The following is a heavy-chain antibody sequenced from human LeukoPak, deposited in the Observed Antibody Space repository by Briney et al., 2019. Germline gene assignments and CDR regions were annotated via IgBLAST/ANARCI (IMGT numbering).Heavy chain of an antibody. CDR1: GGSISSYY. CDR3: ARVEPYSYYFGMDV. D-gene: IGHD1-26*01. J-gene: IGHJ6*02. Sequence: SETLSLTCTVSGGSISSYYWSWIRQSPGKGLDWIGYIHDTGSTNYNPSLKSRVSISVDRSKSQFSLHLSSVTAADTAVYFCARVEPYSYYFGMDVWGRGTTVTVSS. V-gene: IGHV4-59*08. CDR2: IHDTGST.